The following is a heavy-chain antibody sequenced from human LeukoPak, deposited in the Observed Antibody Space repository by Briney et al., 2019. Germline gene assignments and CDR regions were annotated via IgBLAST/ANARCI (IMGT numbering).Heavy chain of an antibody. CDR3: ARHRRRNNWFDP. CDR2: VNYGGGT. CDR1: GDSIRSEDYY. V-gene: IGHV4-39*01. Sequence: SETLSLTCTVSGDSIRSEDYYCDWIRQPPGKGLEWIGDVNYGGGTYYNLSLKSRVTMSVDTSKNQFSLRLTSVTAADTAVYYCARHRRRNNWFDPWGQGTLVTVSS. J-gene: IGHJ5*02.